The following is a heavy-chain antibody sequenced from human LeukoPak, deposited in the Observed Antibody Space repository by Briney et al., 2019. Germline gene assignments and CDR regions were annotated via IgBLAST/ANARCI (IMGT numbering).Heavy chain of an antibody. Sequence: GGSLRLSCAASGFTFSSYEMNWVRQAPGKGLEWVSYISSSGSTIYYADSVKGRFTISRDNAKNSLYLQMNSLRAEDTAVYYCARDPHPTYYYDSSGPSGGDYWGQGTLVTVSS. CDR3: ARDPHPTYYYDSSGPSGGDY. CDR1: GFTFSSYE. J-gene: IGHJ4*02. V-gene: IGHV3-48*03. CDR2: ISSSGSTI. D-gene: IGHD3-22*01.